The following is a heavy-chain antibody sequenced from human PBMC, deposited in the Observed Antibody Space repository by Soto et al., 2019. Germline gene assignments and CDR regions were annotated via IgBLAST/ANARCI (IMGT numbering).Heavy chain of an antibody. CDR1: GYSVSSTSAA. CDR2: TYYRSKWYS. V-gene: IGHV6-1*01. CDR3: ARGSYYSGWV. Sequence: PXQTLSLPCAISGYSVSSTSAAWSLIRQSPSRGLEWLGRTYYRSKWYSDYAVSVKSRITINPDTSKNQFSLQLNSVTPEDTAVYYCARGSYYSGWVWGQGTLVTVSS. D-gene: IGHD6-19*01. J-gene: IGHJ4*02.